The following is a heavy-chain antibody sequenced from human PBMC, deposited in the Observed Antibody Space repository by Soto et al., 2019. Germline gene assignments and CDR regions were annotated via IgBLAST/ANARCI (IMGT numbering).Heavy chain of an antibody. CDR2: IGTAGDR. J-gene: IGHJ3*02. CDR3: VRGGPESSGISADDAFDI. V-gene: IGHV3-13*01. CDR1: GFMFGSYD. Sequence: EAQLVESGGALVQPGGFLRLSCAASGFMFGSYDMHWVRQGRGQGQEWVAAIGTAGDRHYLGSAKGRFTISRENDKKSLNLQISDIRVEDTAFYYCVRGGPESSGISADDAFDIWCQGTVVTVSS. D-gene: IGHD6-19*01.